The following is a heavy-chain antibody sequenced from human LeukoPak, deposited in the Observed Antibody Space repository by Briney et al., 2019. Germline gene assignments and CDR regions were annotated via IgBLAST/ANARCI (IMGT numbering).Heavy chain of an antibody. D-gene: IGHD2-2*03. CDR1: GFTFSNYR. V-gene: IGHV3-21*01. CDR2: ISRSSSYI. CDR3: AKDHGYCSSTSCPIYYYYYMDV. Sequence: GGSLRLSCAASGFTFSNYRMNWVRLAPGKGLEWVSSISRSSSYIYYADSVRGRFTISRDNAKKSLYLQMNSLRAEDTAVYYCAKDHGYCSSTSCPIYYYYYMDVWGKGTTVTVSS. J-gene: IGHJ6*03.